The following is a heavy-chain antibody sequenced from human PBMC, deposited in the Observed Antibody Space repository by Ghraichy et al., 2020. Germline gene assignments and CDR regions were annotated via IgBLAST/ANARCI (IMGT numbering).Heavy chain of an antibody. CDR2: MNPNSGNT. CDR3: ARGSTMVRGVSPTGYYGMDV. J-gene: IGHJ6*02. CDR1: GYTFTSYD. D-gene: IGHD3-10*01. V-gene: IGHV1-8*01. Sequence: ASVKVSCKASGYTFTSYDINWVRQATGQGLEWMGWMNPNSGNTVYAHNFQGRVTMTRNTSISTAYMELSSLRSDDTAVYYCARGSTMVRGVSPTGYYGMDVWGQGTTVTVSS.